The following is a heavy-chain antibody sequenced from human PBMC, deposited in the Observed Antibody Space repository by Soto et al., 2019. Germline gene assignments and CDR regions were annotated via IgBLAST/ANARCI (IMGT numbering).Heavy chain of an antibody. D-gene: IGHD6-25*01. CDR3: AREAAGILNWFDP. CDR1: GGSISSGGYY. Sequence: QVQLQESGPGLVKPSQTLSLTCTVSGGSISSGGYYWSWIRQHPGKGLEWIGYIYYSGSTYYNPSPKGRVTVSVESSKNQFSLKLSSVTAADTAVYYCAREAAGILNWFDPWGQGTLVTVSS. J-gene: IGHJ5*02. V-gene: IGHV4-31*03. CDR2: IYYSGST.